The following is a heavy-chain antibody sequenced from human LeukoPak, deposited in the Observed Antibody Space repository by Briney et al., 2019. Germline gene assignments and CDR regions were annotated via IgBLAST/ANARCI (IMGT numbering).Heavy chain of an antibody. D-gene: IGHD3-16*01. V-gene: IGHV3-30-3*01. CDR2: ISYDGSNK. J-gene: IGHJ4*02. CDR3: ARDIYDYVWGSYHVFDY. Sequence: GGSLRLSCAASGFTFSSYAMHWVRQAPGKGLEWVAVISYDGSNKYYADSVKGRFTISRDNSENTLYLQMNSLRAEDTAVYYCARDIYDYVWGSYHVFDYWGQGTLVTVSS. CDR1: GFTFSSYA.